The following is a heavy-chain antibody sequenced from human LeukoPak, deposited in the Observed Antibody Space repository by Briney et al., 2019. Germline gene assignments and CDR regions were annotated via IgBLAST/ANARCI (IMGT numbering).Heavy chain of an antibody. V-gene: IGHV4-59*08. J-gene: IGHJ4*02. D-gene: IGHD6-6*01. CDR3: ARGIEYSSSSRGIDY. Sequence: SETLSLTCTVSGGPISAYYWSWIRQPPGKGLEWIGHIYYSGSTNYNPSLQSRVTISVDTSKNQFSLKLSSVTAADTAVYYCARGIEYSSSSRGIDYWGQGTLVTVSS. CDR2: IYYSGST. CDR1: GGPISAYY.